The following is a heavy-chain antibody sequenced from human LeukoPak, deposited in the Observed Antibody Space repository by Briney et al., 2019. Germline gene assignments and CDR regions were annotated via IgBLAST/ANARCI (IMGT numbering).Heavy chain of an antibody. V-gene: IGHV3-30-3*01. CDR3: ATGGNLVGARHFDY. D-gene: IGHD1-26*01. CDR2: ISYDGSNK. J-gene: IGHJ4*02. CDR1: GFTFSSYA. Sequence: PGRSLRLSCAASGFTFSSYAMHWVRQAPGKGLEWVAVISYDGSNKYYADSVKGRFTISRDNSKNTLYLQMNSLRAEDTAVYYCATGGNLVGARHFDYWGQGTLVTVSS.